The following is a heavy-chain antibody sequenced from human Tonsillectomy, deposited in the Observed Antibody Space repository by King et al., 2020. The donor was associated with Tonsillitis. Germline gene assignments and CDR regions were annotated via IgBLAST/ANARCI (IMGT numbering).Heavy chain of an antibody. CDR3: ASDGSASIFVVTGDSFEI. D-gene: IGHD2-21*02. J-gene: IGHJ3*02. CDR2: ITSSRDHI. V-gene: IGHV3-21*01. Sequence: RQAPGKGLEWVSFITSSRDHIYYADSVKGRFTISRDNFKNSLYLQMNSLRVEDTAVYYCASDGSASIFVVTGDSFEIWGEGPMITVS.